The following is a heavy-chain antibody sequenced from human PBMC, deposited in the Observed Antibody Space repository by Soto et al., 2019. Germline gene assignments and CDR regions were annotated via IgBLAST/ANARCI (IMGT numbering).Heavy chain of an antibody. CDR2: INHSGST. Sequence: SEALSLTCAVYGGSFSGYYWSWIRQPPGKGLEWIGEINHSGSTNYNPSLKSRVTISVDTSKNQFSLKLSSVTAADTAVYYCARGSIAAAGTLPLRGQGTLVTGSS. CDR3: ARGSIAAAGTLPL. CDR1: GGSFSGYY. V-gene: IGHV4-34*01. D-gene: IGHD6-13*01. J-gene: IGHJ1*01.